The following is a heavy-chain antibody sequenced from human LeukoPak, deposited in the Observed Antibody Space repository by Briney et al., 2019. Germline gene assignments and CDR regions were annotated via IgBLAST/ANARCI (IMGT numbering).Heavy chain of an antibody. CDR3: ARGGANQWLRLRWNDY. V-gene: IGHV4-4*02. J-gene: IGHJ4*02. CDR1: GDSISSNYW. Sequence: SETLSLTCAVSGDSISSNYWWTWVRQPPGKGLEWIGEIHHSGSTNYSPSLKSRVTISVDTSKNQFSLKLSSVTAADTAVYYCARGGANQWLRLRWNDYWGQGTLVTVSS. CDR2: IHHSGST. D-gene: IGHD5-12*01.